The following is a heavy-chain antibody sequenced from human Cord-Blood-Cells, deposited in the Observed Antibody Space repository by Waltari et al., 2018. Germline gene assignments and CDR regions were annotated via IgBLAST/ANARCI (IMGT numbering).Heavy chain of an antibody. V-gene: IGHV3-21*01. Sequence: EVQLVESGGGLVKPGGSLRLSCAASGFTFSSYSMNWVRQAPGKGREGVASIRSSSSYIYYADSVKGRFTISRDNAKNSLYLQMNSLRAEDTAVYYCARALVGATAFDIWGQGTMVTVSS. CDR2: IRSSSSYI. J-gene: IGHJ3*02. CDR1: GFTFSSYS. D-gene: IGHD1-26*01. CDR3: ARALVGATAFDI.